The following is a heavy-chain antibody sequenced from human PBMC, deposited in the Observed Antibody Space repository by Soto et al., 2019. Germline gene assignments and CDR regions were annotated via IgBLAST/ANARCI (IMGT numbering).Heavy chain of an antibody. CDR2: ISSSSTTI. V-gene: IGHV3-48*02. D-gene: IGHD6-19*01. J-gene: IGHJ4*02. CDR1: GFTFSRNS. CDR3: ATDPYRSDLSDY. Sequence: EAQLVESGGGLVQPGGSLRLSCAASGFTFSRNSMNWVRQAPGKGLEWVSYISSSSTTINYADSVKGRFTISRDNAKKSLYLQMNSLRDEDTAMYYCATDPYRSDLSDYWGQGTLVTVSS.